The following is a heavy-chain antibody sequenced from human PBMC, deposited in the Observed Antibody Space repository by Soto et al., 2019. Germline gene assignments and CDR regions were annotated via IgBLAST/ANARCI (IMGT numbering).Heavy chain of an antibody. CDR3: VRERPLRRPQYDSGGYYYF. CDR1: GYTFTNNG. Sequence: QVQLVQSGAEVKKPGASVKVSCKASGYTFTNNGISWVRQAPGQGLEWMGWVSAYNGNTNYAQKLQGRVTMTTDTYTSTAYMELRVLRSDDTAVYYCVRERPLRRPQYDSGGYYYFWGQGTLVTLSS. D-gene: IGHD3-22*01. CDR2: VSAYNGNT. V-gene: IGHV1-18*04. J-gene: IGHJ4*02.